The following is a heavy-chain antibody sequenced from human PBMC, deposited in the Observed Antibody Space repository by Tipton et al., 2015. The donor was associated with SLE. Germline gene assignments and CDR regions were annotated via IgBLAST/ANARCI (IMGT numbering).Heavy chain of an antibody. CDR3: ARVGYCSGGSCFYWYFDL. D-gene: IGHD2-15*01. V-gene: IGHV3-53*05. CDR2: IYSGGST. J-gene: IGHJ2*01. Sequence: SLRLSCAASGFTVSSNYMSWVRQAPGKGLAWVSVIYSGGSTYYADSVKGRFTISRDNSKNTLYLQMNSLRAEDTAVYYCARVGYCSGGSCFYWYFDLWGRGTLVTVSS. CDR1: GFTVSSNY.